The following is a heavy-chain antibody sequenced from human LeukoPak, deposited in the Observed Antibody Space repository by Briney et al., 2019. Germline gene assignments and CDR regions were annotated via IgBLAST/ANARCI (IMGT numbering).Heavy chain of an antibody. J-gene: IGHJ4*02. CDR2: IGNDGSNK. D-gene: IGHD2-15*01. Sequence: QPGGSLRLSCAASGFTFSTFGMRWVRQAPGKGLEWLAFIGNDGSNKYYVDSVKGRFTISRDNSKNTLYLQMNTLRAEDTAVYHCAAHQGYCSGGGCSPYWGQGTQVTVSS. CDR1: GFTFSTFG. V-gene: IGHV3-30*02. CDR3: AAHQGYCSGGGCSPY.